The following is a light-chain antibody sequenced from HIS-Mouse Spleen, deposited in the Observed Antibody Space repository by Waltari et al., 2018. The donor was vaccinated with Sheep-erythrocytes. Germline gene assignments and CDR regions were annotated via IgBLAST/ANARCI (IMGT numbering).Light chain of an antibody. CDR3: AAWDDSLSGPV. CDR1: SSHIGSNY. V-gene: IGLV1-47*01. J-gene: IGLJ3*02. CDR2: RNK. Sequence: QSVLTQPPSASGTPGQRVTISCSGSSSHIGSNYVYWYHQLPGTAPKLLIYRNKRRPAGVPDRFSGSKSGTSASLAISGLRSEDEADYYCAAWDDSLSGPVFGGGTKLTVL.